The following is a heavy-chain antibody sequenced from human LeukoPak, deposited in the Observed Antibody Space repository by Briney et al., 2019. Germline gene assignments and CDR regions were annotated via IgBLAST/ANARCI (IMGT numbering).Heavy chain of an antibody. CDR3: ARSGYSSSWYQYYGMDV. D-gene: IGHD6-13*01. CDR2: IYYSGST. J-gene: IGHJ6*02. V-gene: IGHV4-59*08. CDR1: GGSISSYY. Sequence: SETLSLTCTVSGGSISSYYWSWIRQPPGKGLEWIGYIYYSGSTNYNPSLKSRVTISVDTSKNQFSLKLSSVTAADTAVYYCARSGYSSSWYQYYGMDVWGQGTTVTVSS.